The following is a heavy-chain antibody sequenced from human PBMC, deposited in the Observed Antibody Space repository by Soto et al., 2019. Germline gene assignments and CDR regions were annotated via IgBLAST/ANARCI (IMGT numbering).Heavy chain of an antibody. CDR1: GFTFSSYA. J-gene: IGHJ4*02. D-gene: IGHD2-15*01. CDR3: AKDWGYCRGGSCYPGYFDY. CDR2: ISGSGGST. Sequence: GGSLRLSCAASGFTFSSYAMSWVRQAPGKGLEWVSAISGSGGSTYYADSVKGRFTISRDNSKNTLYLQMNSLRAEDTAVYYCAKDWGYCRGGSCYPGYFDYWGQGTLVTVSS. V-gene: IGHV3-23*01.